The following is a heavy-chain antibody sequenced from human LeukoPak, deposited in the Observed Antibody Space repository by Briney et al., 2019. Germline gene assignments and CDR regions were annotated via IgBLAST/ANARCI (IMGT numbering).Heavy chain of an antibody. V-gene: IGHV3-30*02. CDR1: GFTFSSYG. CDR3: AKRSNDFWSGYYTGLNY. J-gene: IGHJ4*02. Sequence: GGSLRLSCAASGFTFSSYGMHWVRQAPGKGLEWVAFIRYDGSNKYYADSVKGRFTISRDNSKNTLYLQMNSLRAEDTAVYYCAKRSNDFWSGYYTGLNYWGQGTLVTVSS. D-gene: IGHD3-3*01. CDR2: IRYDGSNK.